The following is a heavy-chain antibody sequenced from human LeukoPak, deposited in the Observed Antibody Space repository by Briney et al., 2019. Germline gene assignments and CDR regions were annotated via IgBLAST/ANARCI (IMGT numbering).Heavy chain of an antibody. CDR3: ARANPVVPAAKGYYYYYMDV. CDR1: GGSISSGSYY. J-gene: IGHJ6*03. D-gene: IGHD2-2*01. Sequence: PSETLSLTCTVSGGSISSGSYYWSWIRQPAGKGLEWIGRIYTSGCTNYNPSLKSRVTISVDTSKNQFSLKLSSVTAADTAVYYCARANPVVPAAKGYYYYYMDVWGKGTTVTVSS. CDR2: IYTSGCT. V-gene: IGHV4-61*02.